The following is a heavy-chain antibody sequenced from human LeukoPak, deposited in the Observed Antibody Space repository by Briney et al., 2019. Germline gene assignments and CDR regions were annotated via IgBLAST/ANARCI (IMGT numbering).Heavy chain of an antibody. D-gene: IGHD3-22*01. Sequence: SVKVSCKPSKYTXTDYYLHWVRQAPGQGLEWMGRIIPILNITHYAQKFQGRVTIAADKSTSTAYMELSSLRSEDTAVYYCARDDDRAREIDYWGQGTLVTVSS. CDR3: ARDDDRAREIDY. J-gene: IGHJ4*02. V-gene: IGHV1-69*04. CDR1: KYTXTDYY. CDR2: IIPILNIT.